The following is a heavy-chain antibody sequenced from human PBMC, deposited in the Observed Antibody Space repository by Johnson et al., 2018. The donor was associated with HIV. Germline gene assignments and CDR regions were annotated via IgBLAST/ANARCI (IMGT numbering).Heavy chain of an antibody. J-gene: IGHJ3*02. D-gene: IGHD3-3*01. Sequence: VQLLESGGGLVKPGGSLRLSCAASGFTFSDYYMSWVRQAPGKGLEWVSGINWKGNNTGYADFVKGRFTISRDSAKNSLYLQMNSLRGEDTALYYCARDEGYYNFWSGPGAFDIWGQGTMVTVSS. CDR1: GFTFSDYY. CDR3: ARDEGYYNFWSGPGAFDI. V-gene: IGHV3-20*04. CDR2: INWKGNNT.